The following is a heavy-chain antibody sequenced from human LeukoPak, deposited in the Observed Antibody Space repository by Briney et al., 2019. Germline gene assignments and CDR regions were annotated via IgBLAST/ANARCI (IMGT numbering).Heavy chain of an antibody. Sequence: GASVKVSCKASGYTFTSYDINWVRQATGQGLEWMGWMNPNSGNTGYAQKFQGRVTMTRSTSISTAYMELSSLRSEDTAVYYCARGSSGWYHLGYYYYGMDVWGQGTTVTVSS. CDR3: ARGSSGWYHLGYYYYGMDV. V-gene: IGHV1-8*01. CDR2: MNPNSGNT. CDR1: GYTFTSYD. D-gene: IGHD6-19*01. J-gene: IGHJ6*02.